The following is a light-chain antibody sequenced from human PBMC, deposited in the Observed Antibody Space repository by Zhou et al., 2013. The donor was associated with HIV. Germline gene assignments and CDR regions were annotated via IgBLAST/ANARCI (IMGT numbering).Light chain of an antibody. J-gene: IGKJ4*01. Sequence: DIQMTQSPSSVSASVGDSVTITCRASQDISSWVAWYQQKPWKAPKLLIYTASILESGVPSRFSGSGSGTEFTLTINNLQPEDFATYYCQQANSFPLTFGGGTRVDIK. CDR1: QDISSW. CDR3: QQANSFPLT. V-gene: IGKV1-12*01. CDR2: TAS.